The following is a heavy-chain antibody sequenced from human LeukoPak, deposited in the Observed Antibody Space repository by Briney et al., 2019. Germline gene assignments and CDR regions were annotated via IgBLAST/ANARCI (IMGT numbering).Heavy chain of an antibody. Sequence: QPGGSLRLSCAASGFTFSTYAMNWVRQAPGKGLEWVAYIGSSGDTIYYADSVKGRFTISRDNAKNSLFLQMSSLREEDTAVYFCARKLALWGQGTLVTVST. J-gene: IGHJ4*02. CDR1: GFTFSTYA. CDR2: IGSSGDTI. CDR3: ARKLAL. V-gene: IGHV3-48*02.